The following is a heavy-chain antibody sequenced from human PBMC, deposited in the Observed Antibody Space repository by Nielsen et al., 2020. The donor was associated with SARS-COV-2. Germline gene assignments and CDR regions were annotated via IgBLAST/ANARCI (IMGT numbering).Heavy chain of an antibody. J-gene: IGHJ4*02. V-gene: IGHV3-48*03. CDR1: GFTFSSYE. CDR3: ARWRYYDSSGYYYAEFDY. D-gene: IGHD3-22*01. Sequence: GRSLRLSCAASGFTFSSYEMNWVRQAPGKGLEWVSYISSSGSTIYYADSVKGRFTISRDNAKNSLYLQMNSLRAEDTAVYYCARWRYYDSSGYYYAEFDYWGQGTLVTVSS. CDR2: ISSSGSTI.